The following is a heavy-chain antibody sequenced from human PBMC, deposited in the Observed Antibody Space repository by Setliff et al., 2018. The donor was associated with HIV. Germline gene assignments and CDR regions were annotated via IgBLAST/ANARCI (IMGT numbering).Heavy chain of an antibody. Sequence: GASVKVSCKASGFVFTNYAISWVRQAPGQGLEWMGWISPNYDYTNYAQKFQDRVTITADTSTGTAYMELRSLTSDDTAVYYCASGKGVRGVIITGGLDVWGKGTTVTVSS. V-gene: IGHV1-18*01. CDR2: ISPNYDYT. J-gene: IGHJ6*04. D-gene: IGHD3-10*01. CDR3: ASGKGVRGVIITGGLDV. CDR1: GFVFTNYA.